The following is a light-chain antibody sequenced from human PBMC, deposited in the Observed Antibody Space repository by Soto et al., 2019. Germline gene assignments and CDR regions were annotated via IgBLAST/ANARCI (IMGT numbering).Light chain of an antibody. CDR2: AAS. V-gene: IGKV1-39*01. CDR1: QSIISY. Sequence: DIQMTQSPSSLSASVGDRVTITCRASQSIISYLNWYQYKPGKAPKLLIYAASTLQSVVPSRFSGGGSGTDFTLTISSLQPEDFATYFCQESSSTLLTFGGGTKVEIK. CDR3: QESSSTLLT. J-gene: IGKJ4*01.